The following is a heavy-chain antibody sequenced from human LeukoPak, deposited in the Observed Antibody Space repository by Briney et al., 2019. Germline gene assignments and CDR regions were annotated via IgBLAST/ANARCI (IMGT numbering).Heavy chain of an antibody. D-gene: IGHD3-3*01. V-gene: IGHV5-51*01. CDR2: IYPGDSDT. CDR1: GYSFTSYW. J-gene: IGHJ5*01. CDR3: ARHNDYDFWSGYSTSNNWFDP. Sequence: KPGESLKISCKGSGYSFTSYWIGWVRQMPGRGLEWMGIIYPGDSDTNYIPSFQGQVTISADKAISTAYLQWSSLKASDTAMYYCARHNDYDFWSGYSTSNNWFDPWSQGTLVTVSS.